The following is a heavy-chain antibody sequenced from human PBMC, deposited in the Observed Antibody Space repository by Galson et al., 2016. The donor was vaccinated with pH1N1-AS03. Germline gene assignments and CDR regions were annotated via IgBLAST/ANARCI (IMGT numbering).Heavy chain of an antibody. CDR3: AKDLHFYDSYYLDY. CDR2: MSYDGSTK. D-gene: IGHD2/OR15-2a*01. CDR1: GFTFNRHA. J-gene: IGHJ4*02. Sequence: SLRLSCAASGFTFNRHAMHWVRQAPGKGLEWVAIMSYDGSTKYYTDSVRDRFTISRDNSKKTLYLHMSSLRAEDTAVYYCAKDLHFYDSYYLDYWGRGTLVPVSS. V-gene: IGHV3-30*18.